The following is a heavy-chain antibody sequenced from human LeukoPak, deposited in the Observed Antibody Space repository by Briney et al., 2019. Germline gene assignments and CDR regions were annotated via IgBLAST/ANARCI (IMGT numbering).Heavy chain of an antibody. CDR1: GYTFTGYY. Sequence: ASVKVSCKASGYTFTGYYMHWVRQAPGQGLEWMGRINPNSGGTNYAQKFQGRVTMTRDTSISTAYMELSRLRSGDTAVYYCARKGYSYGYYYYYYMDVWGKGTTVTVSS. J-gene: IGHJ6*03. CDR2: INPNSGGT. D-gene: IGHD5-18*01. CDR3: ARKGYSYGYYYYYYMDV. V-gene: IGHV1-2*06.